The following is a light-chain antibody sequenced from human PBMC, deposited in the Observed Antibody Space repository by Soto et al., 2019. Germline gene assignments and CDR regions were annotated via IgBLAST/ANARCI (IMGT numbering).Light chain of an antibody. V-gene: IGLV2-14*01. CDR1: GNDVGGYNY. CDR2: DVS. CDR3: SSFTSSTTRV. Sequence: QSALTQPASVSGSPGQSITISCTGTGNDVGGYNYVSWFQQHPGTAPKLMIYDVSNRPSGVSNRFSGSKSGNTASLTISGLQAEDEADYYCSSFTSSTTRVFGAETKLTVL. J-gene: IGLJ1*01.